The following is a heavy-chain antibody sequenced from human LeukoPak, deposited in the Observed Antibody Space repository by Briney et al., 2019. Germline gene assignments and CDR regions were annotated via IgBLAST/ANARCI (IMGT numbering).Heavy chain of an antibody. V-gene: IGHV4-59*11. CDR1: GGSISSHY. Sequence: SETLSLTCTVSGGSISSHYWSWIRQPPGKGLEWLGYIYYSGSTNYNPSLKSRVTISVDTSKNQFSLKLSSVTAADTAVYYCARGAYYDFWSGYLNYYYYYMDVWGKGTTVTVSS. CDR3: ARGAYYDFWSGYLNYYYYYMDV. CDR2: IYYSGST. D-gene: IGHD3-3*01. J-gene: IGHJ6*03.